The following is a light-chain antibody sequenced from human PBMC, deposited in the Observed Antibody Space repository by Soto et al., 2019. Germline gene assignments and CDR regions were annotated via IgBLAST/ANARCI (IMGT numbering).Light chain of an antibody. CDR3: QQRSNWPPTWP. CDR1: QSVSTY. Sequence: EIVLTQSPATLSLSPGERATLACRASQSVSTYLAWYQQKPGQAPRLLIYDASKRATGIPARFSGSGSGTDFTLTITSLEPEDFGFYYCQQRSNWPPTWPFGQGTKVDIK. J-gene: IGKJ1*01. V-gene: IGKV3-11*01. CDR2: DAS.